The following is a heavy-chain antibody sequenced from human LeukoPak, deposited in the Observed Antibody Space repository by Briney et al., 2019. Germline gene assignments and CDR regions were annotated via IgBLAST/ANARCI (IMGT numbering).Heavy chain of an antibody. D-gene: IGHD3-16*02. CDR3: ARALGDYVWGSYRTAEYFQH. V-gene: IGHV3-21*01. CDR2: ISSSSSYI. J-gene: IGHJ1*01. Sequence: GGSLRLSCAASGFTFSSYSMNWVRQAPGRGLEWVSSISSSSSYIYYVDSVKGRFTISRDNAKNSLYLQMNSLRAEDTAVYYCARALGDYVWGSYRTAEYFQHWGQGTLVTVSS. CDR1: GFTFSSYS.